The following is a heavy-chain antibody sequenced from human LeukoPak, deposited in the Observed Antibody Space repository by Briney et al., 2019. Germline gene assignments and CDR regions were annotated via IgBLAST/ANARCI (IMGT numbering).Heavy chain of an antibody. V-gene: IGHV3-74*01. D-gene: IGHD6-13*01. Sequence: PGGSLRLSCAASGFTFSSYWMHWVRQAPGKGLVWVSRINTDGSSTSYADSVKGRFTISRDNAKNTLYLQMNSLRAEDTAVYYCARVRPIAALDYWGQGTLVTVSS. CDR2: INTDGSST. CDR3: ARVRPIAALDY. CDR1: GFTFSSYW. J-gene: IGHJ4*02.